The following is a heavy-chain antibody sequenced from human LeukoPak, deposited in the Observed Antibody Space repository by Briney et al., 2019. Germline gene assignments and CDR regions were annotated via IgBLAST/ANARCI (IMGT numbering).Heavy chain of an antibody. V-gene: IGHV1-46*01. J-gene: IGHJ4*02. CDR3: ARDRLGSVGIRGYGY. CDR1: GYTFTSYY. CDR2: INPSGGST. Sequence: GASVKVSCKASGYTFTSYYMYWVRQAPGQGLEWMGIINPSGGSTSYAQKFQGRVTMTRDTSTSTAYMELRSLRSDDTAVYYCARDRLGSVGIRGYGYWGQGTLVTVSS. D-gene: IGHD5-18*01.